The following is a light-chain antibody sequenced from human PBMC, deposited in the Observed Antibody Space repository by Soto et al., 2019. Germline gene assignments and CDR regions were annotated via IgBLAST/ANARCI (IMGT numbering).Light chain of an antibody. J-gene: IGKJ1*01. CDR1: QSVSSY. V-gene: IGKV3-11*01. Sequence: EIVLTQSPATLSLSPGERATLSCRASQSVSSYLAWYQQKPGQAPRLLIYDASNRATGIPARFSGSGSGTDFTLLISSLEPEDFAVYYCQQRSNWPPWTFGQGTKVEIK. CDR3: QQRSNWPPWT. CDR2: DAS.